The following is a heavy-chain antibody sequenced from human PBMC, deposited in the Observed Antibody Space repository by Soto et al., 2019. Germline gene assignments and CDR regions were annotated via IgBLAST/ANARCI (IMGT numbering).Heavy chain of an antibody. CDR1: GFTFSDYY. D-gene: IGHD3-10*01. V-gene: IGHV3-11*01. CDR2: ISSSGSTI. CDR3: ARTMVRGVMTPQHYYFMDV. Sequence: QVQLVESGGGLVKPGGSLRLSCAASGFTFSDYYMSWIRQAPGKGLEWVSYISSSGSTIYYADSVKGRFTISRDTAKNSLYLQMNSLRAEDTAVYYCARTMVRGVMTPQHYYFMDVWGKGTSVTVSS. J-gene: IGHJ6*03.